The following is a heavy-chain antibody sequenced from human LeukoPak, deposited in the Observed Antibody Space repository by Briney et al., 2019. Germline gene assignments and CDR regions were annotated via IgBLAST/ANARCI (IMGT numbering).Heavy chain of an antibody. CDR1: GGSISSYY. CDR2: IYTSGST. Sequence: PSETLSLTCSVSGGSISSYYWTWIRQPAGKGLEWIGRIYTSGSTNYNPSLKGRVTMSVDTSKNQFSLKLSSVTAADTAVYYCARGFGSGGYYDYWGQGTLVTVSS. CDR3: ARGFGSGGYYDY. D-gene: IGHD3-22*01. J-gene: IGHJ4*02. V-gene: IGHV4-4*07.